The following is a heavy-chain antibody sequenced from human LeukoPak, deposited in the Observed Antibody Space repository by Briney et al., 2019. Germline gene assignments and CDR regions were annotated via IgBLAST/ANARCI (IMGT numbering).Heavy chain of an antibody. CDR3: ASNQWELPAY. D-gene: IGHD1-26*01. CDR2: ISAYNGNT. V-gene: IGHV1-18*01. Sequence: GASVKVSGKASGYTFTSYGISGVRQAPGQGLEWLGWISAYNGNTNYAQKLQGRVTMTTDTSTSTAYMELRSLRSDDTAVYYCASNQWELPAYWGQGTLVPVSS. CDR1: GYTFTSYG. J-gene: IGHJ4*02.